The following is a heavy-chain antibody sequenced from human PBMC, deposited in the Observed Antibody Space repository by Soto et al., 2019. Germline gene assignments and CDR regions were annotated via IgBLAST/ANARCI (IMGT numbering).Heavy chain of an antibody. V-gene: IGHV4-31*03. Sequence: SETLSLTCTVSGGSISNGGYYWTWIRQHPGKGLEWIGYIYYSGSAYYNPSLKSRVTISVDTSKNQFSLKLTSVTAADTAVYYCARDVTDFWSGHEGMDVWGQGTTVTVSS. CDR2: IYYSGSA. D-gene: IGHD3-3*01. CDR3: ARDVTDFWSGHEGMDV. J-gene: IGHJ6*02. CDR1: GGSISNGGYY.